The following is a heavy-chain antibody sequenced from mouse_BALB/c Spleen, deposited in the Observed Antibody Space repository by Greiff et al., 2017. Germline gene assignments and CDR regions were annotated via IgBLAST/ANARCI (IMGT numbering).Heavy chain of an antibody. CDR2: ISYSGST. J-gene: IGHJ2*01. Sequence: DVKLQESGPGLVKPSQSLSLTCTVTGYSITSDYAWNWIRQFPGNKLEWMGYISYSGSTSYNPSLKSRISITRDTSKNQFFLQLNSVTTEDTATYYCARSDSYGYGLDYWGQGTTLTVSS. D-gene: IGHD2-2*01. V-gene: IGHV3-2*02. CDR1: GYSITSDYA. CDR3: ARSDSYGYGLDY.